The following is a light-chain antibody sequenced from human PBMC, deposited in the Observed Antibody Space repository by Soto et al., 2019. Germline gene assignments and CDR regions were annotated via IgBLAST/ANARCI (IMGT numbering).Light chain of an antibody. V-gene: IGKV3-20*01. CDR2: GAS. CDR3: QQYVTSTFT. J-gene: IGKJ3*01. CDR1: PSVNSVY. Sequence: DIVMTQFPVTLSLSPGEGASLFCRADPSVNSVYLAWYQHKPGQAPRXXIYGASDRATGIPDRFSGSGSGTEFTLTISRLEPEDFEVYDCQQYVTSTFTFGPGTKVDNK.